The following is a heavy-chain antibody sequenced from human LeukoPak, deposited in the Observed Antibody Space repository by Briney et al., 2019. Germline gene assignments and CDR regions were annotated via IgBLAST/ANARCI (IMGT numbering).Heavy chain of an antibody. CDR3: ARHTQYSNYVESRAYYYGMDV. V-gene: IGHV1-8*01. D-gene: IGHD4-11*01. CDR2: MDPNSGNT. Sequence: GSVKVSCKASGYTFTSYDINWVRQATGQGLEWMGWMDPNSGNTGYAQKFQDRVTMTRNTSISTAYMELSSLRSEDTAVYYCARHTQYSNYVESRAYYYGMDVWGQGTTVTVSS. J-gene: IGHJ6*02. CDR1: GYTFTSYD.